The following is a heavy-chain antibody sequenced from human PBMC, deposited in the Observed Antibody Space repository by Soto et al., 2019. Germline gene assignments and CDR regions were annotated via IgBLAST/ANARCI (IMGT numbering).Heavy chain of an antibody. CDR2: FYYAGGNT. Sequence: SETLSLTCIVSGDTVANSAYFWGWIRRPPGKGLEWIGSFYYAGGNTYYNPSLKSRVTISVDTSGNQFSLQVTSVTAADTAVYYCARHVLRAWRWDYWGLGTLVTVSS. CDR3: ARHVLRAWRWDY. J-gene: IGHJ4*02. V-gene: IGHV4-39*01. D-gene: IGHD3-16*01. CDR1: GDTVANSAYF.